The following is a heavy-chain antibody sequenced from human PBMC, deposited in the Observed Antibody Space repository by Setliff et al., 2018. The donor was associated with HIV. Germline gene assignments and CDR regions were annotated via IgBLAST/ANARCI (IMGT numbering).Heavy chain of an antibody. CDR1: GFTFDRYW. D-gene: IGHD3-22*01. J-gene: IGHJ5*02. CDR2: VNSDGSSK. CDR3: ARSESSGYSLPYTRFDA. V-gene: IGHV3-74*01. Sequence: GGSLRLSCAASGFTFDRYWMHWVRQAPGKGLVWVSRVNSDGSSKTYADSVKDRFTISRDNAKNTLYLQMNSLRAEDTGVYFCARSESSGYSLPYTRFDAWGQGALVTVSS.